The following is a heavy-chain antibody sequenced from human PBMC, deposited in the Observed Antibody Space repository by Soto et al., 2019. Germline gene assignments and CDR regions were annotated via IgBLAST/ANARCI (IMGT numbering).Heavy chain of an antibody. CDR3: AREGQLGY. CDR2: ISGYNGNT. CDR1: GYTFSNYG. J-gene: IGHJ4*02. Sequence: QVQLLQSGAEVKKPGASVKVSCKASGYTFSNYGYSWVRQAPGQGLEWMGWISGYNGNTNYAERLQGRVTMTTDTSTRTAYMELKSLRYDDTAVYYCAREGQLGYWGQGTPVTVSP. D-gene: IGHD6-6*01. V-gene: IGHV1-18*01.